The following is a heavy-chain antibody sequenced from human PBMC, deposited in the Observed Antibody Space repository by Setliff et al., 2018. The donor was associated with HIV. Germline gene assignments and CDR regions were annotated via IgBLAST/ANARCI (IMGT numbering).Heavy chain of an antibody. D-gene: IGHD7-27*01. V-gene: IGHV4-34*01. J-gene: IGHJ5*02. CDR3: ARRNWGWFDT. CDR2: INHSGST. Sequence: PSETLSLTCAVYGGSFSGYYWNWIRQPPGNGLEWIGEINHSGSTKYNPSLKSRVTISGDTSKNQFFLTLKSVTAADTAVYFCARRNWGWFDTWGQGTQVTVSS. CDR1: GGSFSGYY.